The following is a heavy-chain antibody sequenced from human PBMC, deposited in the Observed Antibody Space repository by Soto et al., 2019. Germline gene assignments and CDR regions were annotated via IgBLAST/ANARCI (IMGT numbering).Heavy chain of an antibody. CDR3: ARVGYSSGWYGDFDY. CDR2: ISAYNGNT. D-gene: IGHD6-19*01. CDR1: GYTFTSYG. J-gene: IGHJ4*02. V-gene: IGHV1-18*01. Sequence: ASVKVSCKASGYTFTSYGISWVRQAPGQGLEWMGWISAYNGNTNYAQKLQGRVTMTTDTSTGTAYMELRSLRSDDTAVYYCARVGYSSGWYGDFDYWGQGTLVTVSS.